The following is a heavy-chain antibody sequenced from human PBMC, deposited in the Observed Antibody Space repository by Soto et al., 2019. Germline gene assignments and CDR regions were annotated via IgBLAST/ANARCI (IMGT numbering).Heavy chain of an antibody. Sequence: GGSLRLSCAASGFTFSSYGMHWVRQAPGKGLEWVAVISYDGSNKYYADSVKGRFTISRDNSKNTLYLQMNSLRAEDTAVYYCAKDRGYTMFGVALYYYYGMDVWGQGTTVTVSS. CDR1: GFTFSSYG. V-gene: IGHV3-30*18. D-gene: IGHD3-3*01. CDR3: AKDRGYTMFGVALYYYYGMDV. J-gene: IGHJ6*02. CDR2: ISYDGSNK.